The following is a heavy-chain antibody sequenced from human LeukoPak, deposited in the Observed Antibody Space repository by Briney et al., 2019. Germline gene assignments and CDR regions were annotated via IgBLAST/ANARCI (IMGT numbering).Heavy chain of an antibody. J-gene: IGHJ2*01. CDR3: ARDSSGDYWYFGL. V-gene: IGHV4-31*03. D-gene: IGHD4-17*01. Sequence: SQTLSLTCTVSGGSISSGGYYWSWLRQHPEKGLEWIGYLYSVGSTYFNPSLKSRVTVSVDTSKNQVSLKMNSVTAADTAVYYCARDSSGDYWYFGLWGRGTLVTVSS. CDR1: GGSISSGGYY. CDR2: LYSVGST.